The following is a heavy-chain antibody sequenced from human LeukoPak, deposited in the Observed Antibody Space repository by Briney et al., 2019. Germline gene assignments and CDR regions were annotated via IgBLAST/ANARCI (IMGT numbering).Heavy chain of an antibody. CDR1: GFTFTNAW. D-gene: IGHD3-9*01. CDR2: IKSKTDGGTT. CDR3: TTEFIHFDWLRLVGY. V-gene: IGHV3-15*01. J-gene: IGHJ4*02. Sequence: PGGSLRLSCAASGFTFTNAWMSWVRQAPGKRLEWVGRIKSKTDGGTTDYAAVVKGRFTISRDDSENTLSLQMNSLKMEDTAVYYCTTEFIHFDWLRLVGYWGQGTLVTVSS.